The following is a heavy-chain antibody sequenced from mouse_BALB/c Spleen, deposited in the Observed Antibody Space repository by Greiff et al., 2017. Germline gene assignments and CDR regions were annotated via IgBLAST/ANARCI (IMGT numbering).Heavy chain of an antibody. J-gene: IGHJ3*01. CDR1: GFSLSTSGMG. CDR3: ARSTTASFAY. Sequence: QVTLKESGPGILKPSQTLSLTCSFSGFSLSTSGMGVSWIRQPSGKGLEWLAHIYWDDDKRYNPSLKSRLTISKDTSSNQVFLKITSVDTADTATYYCARSTTASFAYWGQGTLVTVSA. D-gene: IGHD1-1*01. V-gene: IGHV8-12*01. CDR2: IYWDDDK.